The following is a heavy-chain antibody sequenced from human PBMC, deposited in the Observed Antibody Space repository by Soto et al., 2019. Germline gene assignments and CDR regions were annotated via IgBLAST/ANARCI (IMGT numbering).Heavy chain of an antibody. Sequence: GGSLRLSCAASGLTFSAYNIYWVRQAPGKGLEWVSFISSTGTYLNYAASLKGRFTISRDNANSSVFLQMDNLSAEDTAVYYCARQLHFGELSLGFWGQGTLVTVSS. D-gene: IGHD3-10*01. CDR1: GLTFSAYN. CDR3: ARQLHFGELSLGF. J-gene: IGHJ4*02. CDR2: ISSTGTYL. V-gene: IGHV3-21*01.